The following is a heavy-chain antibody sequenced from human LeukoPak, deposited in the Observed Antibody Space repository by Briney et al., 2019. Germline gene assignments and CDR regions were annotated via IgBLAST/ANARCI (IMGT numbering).Heavy chain of an antibody. D-gene: IGHD3-10*01. CDR2: IYYSGST. Sequence: PSETLSLTCTVSGGSISSYSWNWIRQPPGKGLEWIGYIYYSGSTYYNPSLKSRVTISVDTSKNQFSLKLKSVTAADTAVYYCARRKFGSGIDYWGQGTLVTVSS. V-gene: IGHV4-59*08. CDR3: ARRKFGSGIDY. CDR1: GGSISSYS. J-gene: IGHJ4*02.